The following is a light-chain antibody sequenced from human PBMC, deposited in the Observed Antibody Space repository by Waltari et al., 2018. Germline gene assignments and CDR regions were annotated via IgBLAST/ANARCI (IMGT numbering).Light chain of an antibody. CDR1: QSVFTN. Sequence: EIVMTQSPATLSVSPGERATLSCRASQSVFTNLAWYQQKPGQAPRLLIFDASTRATSIPAKFSGSGSGTEFTLTISSMRSEDFAVYYCQQYNDWPPAFGQGTKVEIK. CDR2: DAS. CDR3: QQYNDWPPA. V-gene: IGKV3-15*01. J-gene: IGKJ1*01.